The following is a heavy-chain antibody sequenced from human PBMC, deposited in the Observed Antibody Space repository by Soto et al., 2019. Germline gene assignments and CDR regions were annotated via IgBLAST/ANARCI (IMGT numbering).Heavy chain of an antibody. J-gene: IGHJ4*02. Sequence: GGSLRLSCAASGFTFSSYAMHWVRQAPGKGLEWVAVISYDGSNKYYADSVKGRFTISRDNSKNTLYLQMNSLRAEDTAVYYCARDFSVPRVVTAIRPDYWGQGTLVTVSS. CDR2: ISYDGSNK. V-gene: IGHV3-30-3*01. D-gene: IGHD2-21*02. CDR3: ARDFSVPRVVTAIRPDY. CDR1: GFTFSSYA.